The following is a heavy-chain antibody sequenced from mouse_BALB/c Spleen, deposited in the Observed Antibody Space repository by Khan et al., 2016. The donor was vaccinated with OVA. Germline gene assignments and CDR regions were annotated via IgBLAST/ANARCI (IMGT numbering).Heavy chain of an antibody. J-gene: IGHJ3*01. CDR2: INPSNEYT. CDR3: ARDGAYYRNDGWFAY. CDR1: GYTFTSYT. D-gene: IGHD2-14*01. V-gene: IGHV1-4*01. Sequence: QVQLKESGAELVRPGASVKMSCKASGYTFTSYTLHWIKLRPGQGLEWIGYINPSNEYTNYNQKLKDKATLTADKSSTTVYMQLSSLTSDDSAVYYCARDGAYYRNDGWFAYWGQGTLVTVSA.